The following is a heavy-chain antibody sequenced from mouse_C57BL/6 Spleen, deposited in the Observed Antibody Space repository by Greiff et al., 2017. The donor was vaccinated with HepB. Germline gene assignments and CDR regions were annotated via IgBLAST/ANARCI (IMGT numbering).Heavy chain of an antibody. CDR1: GYTFTSYW. Sequence: QVQLKQPGAELVMPGASVKLSCKASGYTFTSYWMHWVKQRPGQGLEWIGEIDPSDSYTNYNQKFKGKSTLTVDKSSSTAYMQLSSLTSEDSAVYYCARRGDWDGSSSFDYWGQGTTLTVSS. D-gene: IGHD1-1*01. J-gene: IGHJ2*01. CDR3: ARRGDWDGSSSFDY. CDR2: IDPSDSYT. V-gene: IGHV1-69*01.